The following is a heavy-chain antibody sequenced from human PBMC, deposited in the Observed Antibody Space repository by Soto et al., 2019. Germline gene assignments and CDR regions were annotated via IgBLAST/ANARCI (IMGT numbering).Heavy chain of an antibody. V-gene: IGHV3-33*01. J-gene: IGHJ4*02. CDR2: IWYDGSNK. CDR1: GFTFSSYG. CDR3: ARDGARRYYDSSGYLKY. D-gene: IGHD3-22*01. Sequence: GSLRLSCAASGFTFSSYGMHWVRQAPGKGPEWVAVIWYDGSNKYYADSVKGRFTISRDNSKNTLYLQMNSLRAEDTAVYYCARDGARRYYDSSGYLKYWGQGTLVTVSS.